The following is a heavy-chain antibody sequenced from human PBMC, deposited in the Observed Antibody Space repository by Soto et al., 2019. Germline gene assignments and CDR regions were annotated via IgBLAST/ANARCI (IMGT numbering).Heavy chain of an antibody. CDR3: ARVASLIPIFHGLDA. V-gene: IGHV1-18*04. CDR1: GYAFTKYG. D-gene: IGHD3-3*01. CDR2: ISGDNGNT. Sequence: ASVKVSCKASGYAFTKYGITWVRQAPGQGLEWLGWISGDNGNTNFAQRLKDRVTMTTDTSTTTAYMELRSLRRDDTAIYYCARVASLIPIFHGLDAWGQGTTVTVSS. J-gene: IGHJ6*02.